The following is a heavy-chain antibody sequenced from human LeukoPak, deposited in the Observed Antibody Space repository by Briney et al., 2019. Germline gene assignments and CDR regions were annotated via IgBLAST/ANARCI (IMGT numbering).Heavy chain of an antibody. D-gene: IGHD2-15*01. V-gene: IGHV1-69*06. J-gene: IGHJ1*01. CDR3: ARDPKYCSGGSCYPKGDFQH. CDR1: GGTFSSYA. CDR2: IIPIFGTA. Sequence: VASVKVSCKASGGTFSSYAISWVRQAPGQGLEWMGGIIPIFGTANYAQKFQGRVTITADKSTSTAYMELSSLRSEDTAVYYCARDPKYCSGGSCYPKGDFQHWGQGTLVTVSS.